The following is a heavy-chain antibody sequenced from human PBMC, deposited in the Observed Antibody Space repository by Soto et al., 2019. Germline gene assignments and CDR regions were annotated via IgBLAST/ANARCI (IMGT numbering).Heavy chain of an antibody. D-gene: IGHD3-10*01. Sequence: SETLSLTCTVSGGSISSGDYYWSWIRQPPGKGLEWIGYIYYSGSTYYNPSLKSRVTISVDTSKNQFSLKLSSVTAADTAVYYCARIVLLWFGESGPFDPWGQGTLVTVSS. V-gene: IGHV4-30-4*01. J-gene: IGHJ5*02. CDR3: ARIVLLWFGESGPFDP. CDR2: IYYSGST. CDR1: GGSISSGDYY.